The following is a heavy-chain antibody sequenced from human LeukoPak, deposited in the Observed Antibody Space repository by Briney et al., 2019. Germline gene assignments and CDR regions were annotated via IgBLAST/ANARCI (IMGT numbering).Heavy chain of an antibody. CDR3: ARLRSSGYSSGWYLSDY. J-gene: IGHJ4*02. CDR2: VNHSGST. V-gene: IGHV4-34*01. D-gene: IGHD6-19*01. Sequence: SETLSLTCAVYVESFSGFYWTWIRQPPGKGLEWIGEVNHSGSTNYNPSLKSRVTISVDTSKNQFSLKLSSVTAADTAVYYCARLRSSGYSSGWYLSDYWGQGTLVTVSS. CDR1: VESFSGFY.